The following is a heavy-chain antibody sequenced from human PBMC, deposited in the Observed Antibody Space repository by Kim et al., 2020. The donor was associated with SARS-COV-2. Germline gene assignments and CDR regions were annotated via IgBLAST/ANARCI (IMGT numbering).Heavy chain of an antibody. CDR1: GFTFSSYA. J-gene: IGHJ3*02. D-gene: IGHD2-2*01. CDR3: AKGFGCSSTSCYVGSGAFDI. CDR2: IYSGGSST. V-gene: IGHV3-23*03. Sequence: GGSLRLSCAASGFTFSSYAMSWVRQAPGKGLEWVSVIYSGGSSTYYADSVKGRFTISRDNSKNTLYLQMNSLRAEDTAVYYCAKGFGCSSTSCYVGSGAFDIWGQGTMVTVSS.